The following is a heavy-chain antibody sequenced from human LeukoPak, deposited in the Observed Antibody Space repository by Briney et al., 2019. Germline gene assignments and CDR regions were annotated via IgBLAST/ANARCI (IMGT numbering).Heavy chain of an antibody. CDR1: GGSISNYY. V-gene: IGHV4-59*01. Sequence: PSESVSLTCTVSGGSISNYYWSCIRQPPGKGLEWIGYIYYSASTNYNPSLRSRVTISVDTSKNQFSLKLSSVTAADTAVYYCARIVAASHYYYYYGMDVWGQGTTVTVSS. CDR2: IYYSAST. D-gene: IGHD2-15*01. CDR3: ARIVAASHYYYYYGMDV. J-gene: IGHJ6*02.